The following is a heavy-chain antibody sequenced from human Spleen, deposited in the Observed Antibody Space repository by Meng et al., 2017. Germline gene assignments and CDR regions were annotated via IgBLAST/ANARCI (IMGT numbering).Heavy chain of an antibody. CDR3: ARKAGNCISTTCYSLDY. CDR2: SNAVFGTT. J-gene: IGHJ4*02. Sequence: SVKVSCKALGGIFSNSVIVWVRQAPGQGLEWLGGSNAVFGTTNYAQKFQDRVTITSDESTSTVYTELTRLTSEDRAVYFCARKAGNCISTTCYSLDYWGQGTLVTVSS. D-gene: IGHD2-2*01. V-gene: IGHV1-69*13. CDR1: GGIFSNSV.